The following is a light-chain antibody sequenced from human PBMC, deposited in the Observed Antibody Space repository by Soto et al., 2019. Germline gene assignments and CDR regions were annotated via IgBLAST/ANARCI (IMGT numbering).Light chain of an antibody. CDR3: QHYNNWLGT. CDR2: GAS. J-gene: IGKJ4*01. Sequence: EIVVTQSPALLSVSPGERVTLSCRASQSVISSIAWYQQKLGQAPRLLIYGASTRATGIPARFSGSGSGTEFFLTISSLQYEDFAMYYCQHYNNWLGTFGGGTKADIK. V-gene: IGKV3-15*01. CDR1: QSVISS.